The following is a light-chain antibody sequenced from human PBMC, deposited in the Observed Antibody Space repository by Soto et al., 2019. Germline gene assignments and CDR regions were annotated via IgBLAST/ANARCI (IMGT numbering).Light chain of an antibody. CDR1: QSISSW. Sequence: DIQMTQSPSTLSASVGDRVTITCRASQSISSWLAWYQQKPGKAPKLLIYKASSLESGVPSRFSGSGSGTEFTFTISSLQPDDFATYYCQQYNSYPYTVGQGTKVDIK. J-gene: IGKJ2*01. CDR2: KAS. CDR3: QQYNSYPYT. V-gene: IGKV1-5*03.